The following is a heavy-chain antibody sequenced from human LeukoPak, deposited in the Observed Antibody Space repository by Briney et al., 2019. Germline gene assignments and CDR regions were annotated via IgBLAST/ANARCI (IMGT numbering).Heavy chain of an antibody. J-gene: IGHJ4*02. V-gene: IGHV4-59*01. CDR1: GGSISSYY. Sequence: SETLSLTCTVSGGSISSYYWSWIRQPPGKGLKWIGYIYYSGSTNYNPSLKSRVTISVDTSKNQFSLKLSSVTAADTAVYYCARVGRYGYNLEYFDCWGQGTLVTVSS. CDR2: IYYSGST. D-gene: IGHD5-24*01. CDR3: ARVGRYGYNLEYFDC.